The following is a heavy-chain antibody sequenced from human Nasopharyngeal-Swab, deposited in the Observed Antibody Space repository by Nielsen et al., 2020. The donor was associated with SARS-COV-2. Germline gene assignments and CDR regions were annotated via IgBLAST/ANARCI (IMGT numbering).Heavy chain of an antibody. Sequence: SETLSLTCTVSGCSISSSSYYWGWIRQPPGKGLEWIGSIYYSGSTYYNPSLKSRVTISVDTSKNQFSLKLSSVTAADTAVYYCASPPVVVTAIISYWYFDLWGRGTLVTVSS. CDR2: IYYSGST. J-gene: IGHJ2*01. D-gene: IGHD2-21*02. CDR1: GCSISSSSYY. V-gene: IGHV4-39*01. CDR3: ASPPVVVTAIISYWYFDL.